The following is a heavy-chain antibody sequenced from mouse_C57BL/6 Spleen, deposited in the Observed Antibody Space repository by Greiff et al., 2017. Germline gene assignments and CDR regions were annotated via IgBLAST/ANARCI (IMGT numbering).Heavy chain of an antibody. CDR3: ARERGKTAHY. CDR2: IDPSDSYT. CDR1: GYTFTSYW. J-gene: IGHJ3*01. Sequence: QVQLKQPGAELVKPGASVKLSCKASGYTFTSYWMQWVKQRPGQGLEWIGEIDPSDSYTNYNQKFKGKATLTVDTSSSTAYMQLSSLTSEDSAVYYCARERGKTAHYWGQGTLVTVSA. D-gene: IGHD3-2*02. V-gene: IGHV1-50*01.